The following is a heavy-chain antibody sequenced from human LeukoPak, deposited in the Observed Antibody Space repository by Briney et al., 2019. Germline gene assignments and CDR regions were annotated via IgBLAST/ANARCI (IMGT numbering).Heavy chain of an antibody. Sequence: SETLSLTCSVSGGSISSSSYYWNWIRQPPGKGLEGVGSIYYSGTTYYNSSLKSRVTISEDTSKNRFSLMLTSVTAADTAVYYCARQVSDYFYYYIDVWGEGTTVIVSS. V-gene: IGHV4-39*01. J-gene: IGHJ6*03. CDR1: GGSISSSSYY. CDR3: ARQVSDYFYYYIDV. CDR2: IYYSGTT.